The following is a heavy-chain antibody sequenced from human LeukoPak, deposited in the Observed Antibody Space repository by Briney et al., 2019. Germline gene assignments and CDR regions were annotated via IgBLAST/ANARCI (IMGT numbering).Heavy chain of an antibody. CDR3: ARGKGRVRGVVTPPYYYGMDV. V-gene: IGHV4-34*01. CDR2: INHSGST. J-gene: IGHJ6*02. CDR1: GGSFSGYY. D-gene: IGHD3-10*01. Sequence: PSETLSLTCAVYGGSFSGYYWSWIRQPPGKGPEWIGEINHSGSTNYNPSLKSRVTISVDTSKNQFSLKLSSVTAADTAVYYCARGKGRVRGVVTPPYYYGMDVWGQGTTVTVSS.